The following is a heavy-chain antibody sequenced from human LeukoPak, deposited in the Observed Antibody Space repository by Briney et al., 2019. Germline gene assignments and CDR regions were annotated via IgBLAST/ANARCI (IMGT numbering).Heavy chain of an antibody. CDR3: ARALGA. CDR2: INHSGST. J-gene: IGHJ5*02. V-gene: IGHV4-34*01. D-gene: IGHD1-26*01. Sequence: PSETLSVTCAVYGGSFSGYYWSWIRQPPGKGLEWIGEINHSGSTNYNPSLKSRVTISVDTSKNQFSLKLSSVTAADTAVYYCARALGAWGQGTLVTVPS. CDR1: GGSFSGYY.